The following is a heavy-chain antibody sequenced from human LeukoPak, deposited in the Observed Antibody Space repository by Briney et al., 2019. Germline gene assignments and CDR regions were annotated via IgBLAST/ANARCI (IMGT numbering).Heavy chain of an antibody. CDR1: GYTFTGCY. CDR3: AAELYYDFWSGYSNWFDP. D-gene: IGHD3-3*01. J-gene: IGHJ5*02. V-gene: IGHV1-2*06. CDR2: INPNGGGT. Sequence: ASVKVSCKASGYTFTGCYMHWVRQAPGQGLEWMGRINPNGGGTNYAQKFQGRVTMTRDTSISTAYMELSRLRSDDTAVYYCAAELYYDFWSGYSNWFDPWGQGTLVTVSS.